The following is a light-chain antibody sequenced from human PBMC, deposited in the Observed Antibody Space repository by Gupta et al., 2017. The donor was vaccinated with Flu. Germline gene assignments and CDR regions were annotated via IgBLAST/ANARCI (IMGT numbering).Light chain of an antibody. CDR1: SSNLGAGYD. J-gene: IGLJ3*02. V-gene: IGLV1-40*01. CDR2: CNN. CDR3: QSYDSSLSGLV. Sequence: SGLTQPPSVSGAPGHRLTIPCTRRSSNLGAGYDVHWYQQLPGTAPQLLLYCNNHRPSGVPDRFSGSKSGTSASLAITGLQADDEADDYCQSYDSSLSGLVFGGGTKLTVL.